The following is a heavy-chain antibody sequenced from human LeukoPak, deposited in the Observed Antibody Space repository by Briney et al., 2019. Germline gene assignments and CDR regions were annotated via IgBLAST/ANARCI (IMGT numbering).Heavy chain of an antibody. Sequence: PGESLKISCKTSGYSFTDYWIGWVRQMPGKGLEWMGFIYPSDSGTRYSPSFQGQVSISADKSINTAYLQWSSLKASDTAIYYCARGTIEASGTRHFDSRGQGNLVTVSS. J-gene: IGHJ4*02. CDR1: GYSFTDYW. CDR2: IYPSDSGT. V-gene: IGHV5-51*01. CDR3: ARGTIEASGTRHFDS. D-gene: IGHD6-13*01.